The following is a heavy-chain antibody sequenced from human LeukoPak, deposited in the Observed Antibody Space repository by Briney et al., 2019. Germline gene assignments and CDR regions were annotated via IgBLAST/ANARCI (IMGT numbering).Heavy chain of an antibody. D-gene: IGHD2-2*01. J-gene: IGHJ6*03. CDR1: GGSISSGSYY. CDR2: IYTSGST. CDR3: ARVPAATYYYYMDV. V-gene: IGHV4-61*02. Sequence: SETLSLTCTVSGGSISSGSYYWSWIRQPAGKGLEWIGRIYTSGSTNYNPSLKSRVTISVDTSKNQFSLKLTSVTAADTAVYYCARVPAATYYYYMDVWGKGTTVTVSS.